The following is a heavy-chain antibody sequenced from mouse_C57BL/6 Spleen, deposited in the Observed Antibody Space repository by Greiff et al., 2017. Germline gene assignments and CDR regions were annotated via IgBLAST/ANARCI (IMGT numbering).Heavy chain of an antibody. D-gene: IGHD4-1*01. CDR2: IWGDGST. CDR3: AKRNWDDAMDY. V-gene: IGHV2-3*01. CDR1: GFSLTSYG. Sequence: QVQLKQSGPGLVAPSQSLSITCTASGFSLTSYGVSWVRQPPGKGLEWLGGIWGDGSTTYHSALISRLGISKDNSKSHAFLKLNSLQTDDTATYYCAKRNWDDAMDYWGQGTSVTVSS. J-gene: IGHJ4*01.